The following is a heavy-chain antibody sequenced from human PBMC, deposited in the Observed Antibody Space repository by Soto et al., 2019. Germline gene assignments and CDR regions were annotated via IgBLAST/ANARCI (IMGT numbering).Heavy chain of an antibody. CDR2: ISYTGDT. CDR3: ARLYYYDSSRYYYYYYGMDV. V-gene: IGHV4-61*01. D-gene: IGHD3-22*01. Sequence: SETLSLTCSVSGGSVSSSSYYWTWIRHPPGQGLEWIAYISYTGDTNYNPSLKSRVTLSIDTSRNRFSLNLRSATAADTAVYYCARLYYYDSSRYYYYYYGMDVWGQGTTVTVSS. J-gene: IGHJ6*02. CDR1: GGSVSSSSYY.